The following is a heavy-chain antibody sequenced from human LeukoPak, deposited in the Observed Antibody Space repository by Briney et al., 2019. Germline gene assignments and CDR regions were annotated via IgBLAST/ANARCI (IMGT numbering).Heavy chain of an antibody. CDR1: GASVNDYF. Sequence: SETLSLSCSVSGASVNDYFWGWIRQPPGRRLEWIGHVYSGGTSEYSPSLKGRVTISLDASNNQVSLSLTSSTAAATAAYYCAREKFLRLSDVPSPYFMEVGGRGTRVTVAS. V-gene: IGHV4-59*02. CDR3: AREKFLRLSDVPSPYFMEV. CDR2: VYSGGTS. J-gene: IGHJ6*03. D-gene: IGHD2/OR15-2a*01.